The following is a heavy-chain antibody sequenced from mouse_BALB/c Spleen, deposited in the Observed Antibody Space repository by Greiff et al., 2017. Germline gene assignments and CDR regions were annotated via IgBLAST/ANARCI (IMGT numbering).Heavy chain of an antibody. CDR3: ARYKMNFNRYDEEYYFDY. D-gene: IGHD2-14*01. J-gene: IGHJ2*01. CDR1: GYTFTSYW. V-gene: IGHV1S127*01. CDR2: IDPSNSET. Sequence: QVQLKQSGPELVRPGASVKMSCKASGYTFTSYWMHWVKQRPGQGLEWIGMIDPSNSETRLNQKFKDKATLNVDKSSNTAYMQLSSLTSEDSAVYYCARYKMNFNRYDEEYYFDYWGQGTTLTVSS.